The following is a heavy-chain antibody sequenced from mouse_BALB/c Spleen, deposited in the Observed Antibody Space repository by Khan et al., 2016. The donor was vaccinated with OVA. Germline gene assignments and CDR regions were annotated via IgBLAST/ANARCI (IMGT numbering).Heavy chain of an antibody. CDR2: LWSDGGT. Sequence: QVQLKESGPGLVAPSQCLSITCTISGFSLTNYEVRWFSRPPGRGLEWLVGLWSDGGTTNKAALNSRLSISTDNSHSQIFLKMNSREADDTAMYGCARQPCYQDGFMEYWGQGTSVHVSS. D-gene: IGHD1-1*01. J-gene: IGHJ4*01. CDR1: GFSLTNYE. V-gene: IGHV2-6-1*01. CDR3: ARQPCYQDGFMEY.